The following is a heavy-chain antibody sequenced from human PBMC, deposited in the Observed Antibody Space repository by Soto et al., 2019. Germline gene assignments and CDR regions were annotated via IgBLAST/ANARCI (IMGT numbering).Heavy chain of an antibody. J-gene: IGHJ4*02. D-gene: IGHD2-15*01. CDR2: ISAYNGNT. Sequence: QVQLVQSGAEAKKPGASVKVSCKASGYTFTSYGISWVRQAPGQGLEWMGWISAYNGNTNYAQKLQGRVTMTTDTSTSTAYMEQRSVRSDDTSVYYCVVAAQPYYFDYWGQGTLVTVSS. CDR3: VVAAQPYYFDY. CDR1: GYTFTSYG. V-gene: IGHV1-18*01.